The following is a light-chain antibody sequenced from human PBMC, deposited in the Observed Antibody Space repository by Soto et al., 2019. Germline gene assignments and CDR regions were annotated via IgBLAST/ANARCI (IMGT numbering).Light chain of an antibody. CDR1: QSVSNTY. V-gene: IGKV3-20*01. J-gene: IGKJ3*01. Sequence: EIVLTQSPGILSLSPGERATLSCRASQSVSNTYLAWYQQKTGQAPRLLIYEASNRATGIPARFSGSGSGTDFTLTISRLAPEDFAVYYCQQYGVSPGLFTFGPGTKVDIK. CDR3: QQYGVSPGLFT. CDR2: EAS.